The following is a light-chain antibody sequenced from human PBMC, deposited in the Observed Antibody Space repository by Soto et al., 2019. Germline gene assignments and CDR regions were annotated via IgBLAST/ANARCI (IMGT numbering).Light chain of an antibody. J-gene: IGKJ5*01. Sequence: DIQMTQSPSSLSASVGDRVTITCRASQDISNYLNWYQQRPGKAPKLLIYDASNLERGVPSRFSGTRSGTHFTFAITSLQPEDVATYDCQQPDSLPITFGQGTRLEI. CDR3: QQPDSLPIT. CDR1: QDISNY. CDR2: DAS. V-gene: IGKV1-33*01.